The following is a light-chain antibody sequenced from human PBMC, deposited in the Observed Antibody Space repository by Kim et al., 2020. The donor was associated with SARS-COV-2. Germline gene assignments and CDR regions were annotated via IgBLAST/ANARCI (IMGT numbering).Light chain of an antibody. CDR1: QNVYDW. CDR2: GAS. Sequence: DIQMTQSPSTLSASVGDRVTITCRASQNVYDWLAWYQHKPGKAPKLLIYGASTLESGVPSRFSGSGSGTEFTLTINSLQPDDFGIYYCQHYKSYLVTFGQGKKLEI. V-gene: IGKV1-5*01. CDR3: QHYKSYLVT. J-gene: IGKJ2*01.